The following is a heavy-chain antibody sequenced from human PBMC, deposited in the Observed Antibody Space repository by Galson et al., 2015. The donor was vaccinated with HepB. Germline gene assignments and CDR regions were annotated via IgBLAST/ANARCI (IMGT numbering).Heavy chain of an antibody. V-gene: IGHV1-8*01. CDR1: GYTFTSYD. D-gene: IGHD2-2*02. CDR3: ARQYQLLYGYYYYMDV. CDR2: MNPNSGNT. J-gene: IGHJ6*03. Sequence: SVKVSCKASGYTFTSYDINWVRQATGQGLEWMGWMNPNSGNTGYAQKFQGRVTMTRNTSISTAYMELSSLRSEDTAVYYCARQYQLLYGYYYYMDVWGKGTTVTVSS.